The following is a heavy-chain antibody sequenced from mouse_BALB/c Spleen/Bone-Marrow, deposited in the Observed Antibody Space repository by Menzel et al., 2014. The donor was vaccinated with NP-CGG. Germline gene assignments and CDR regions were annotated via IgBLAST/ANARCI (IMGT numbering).Heavy chain of an antibody. D-gene: IGHD3-1*01. CDR3: ARGLRYWYFDV. CDR2: INPSTGYT. Sequence: QVQPQQSGAGLAKPGASVKMSCKASGYTFTSYWMHWVKQRPGQGLEWIGYINPSTGYTEYNQKFKDKATLTADKSSSTAYMQLSSLTSEDSAVYYCARGLRYWYFDVWGAGTTVTVSS. J-gene: IGHJ1*01. CDR1: GYTFTSYW. V-gene: IGHV1-7*01.